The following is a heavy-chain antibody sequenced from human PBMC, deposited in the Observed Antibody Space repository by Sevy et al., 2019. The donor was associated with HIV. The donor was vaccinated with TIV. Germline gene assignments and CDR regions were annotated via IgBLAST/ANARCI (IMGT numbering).Heavy chain of an antibody. D-gene: IGHD3-10*01. CDR1: GFTFSDYN. Sequence: GGSLRLSCAASGFTFSDYNMNWVRQAPGKGLEWVSSISSISNYIYYADSVKGRFTISRDSAKNSLYLQMNSLRAEDTAVYYCARETSSFVEGIYYGMDVWGQGTTVTVSS. J-gene: IGHJ6*02. CDR3: ARETSSFVEGIYYGMDV. CDR2: ISSISNYI. V-gene: IGHV3-21*01.